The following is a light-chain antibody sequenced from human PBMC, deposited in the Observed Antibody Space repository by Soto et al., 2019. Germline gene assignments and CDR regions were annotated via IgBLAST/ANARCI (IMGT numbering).Light chain of an antibody. Sequence: QSVLTQPPSVSGAPGQRVTISCSGSSSNIGAGYDVQWYRHFPGTAPKLIIYANSDRPSGVPDRFSGSKSGTSASLAITGLHAEDEADYYCQSYDSSLIVSKVFGTGTKVTVL. CDR1: SSNIGAGYD. CDR3: QSYDSSLIVSKV. V-gene: IGLV1-40*01. J-gene: IGLJ1*01. CDR2: ANS.